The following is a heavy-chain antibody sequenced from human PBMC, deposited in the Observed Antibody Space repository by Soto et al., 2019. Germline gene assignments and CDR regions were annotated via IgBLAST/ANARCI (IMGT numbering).Heavy chain of an antibody. J-gene: IGHJ3*01. CDR1: GFTFNSFA. CDR2: ITGSGRVNGVTT. CDR3: AKSRAVADALEV. V-gene: IGHV3-23*01. Sequence: EVQALEFGGGLVQPGGSLRLSCAASGFTFNSFAMSWVRQAPGKGLEWVSAITGSGRVNGVTTYYADSVKGRFTISRDKSRNTVSLQLYSLRVDDTAMYYCAKSRAVADALEVWCQGTRVTVSS. D-gene: IGHD6-19*01.